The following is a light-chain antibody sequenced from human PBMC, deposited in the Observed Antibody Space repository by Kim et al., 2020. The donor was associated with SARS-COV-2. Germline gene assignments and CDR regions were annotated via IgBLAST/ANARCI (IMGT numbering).Light chain of an antibody. V-gene: IGLV3-21*04. Sequence: SYELTQPPSVSVAPGKTARFTCGGNNIGSKSVHWYQQKPGQAPVLVIYYDSDRPSGIPERFSGSNSGNTATLTISRVEAGDEADYYCQVWDSSSDQDVV. CDR3: QVWDSSSDQDVV. J-gene: IGLJ2*01. CDR1: NIGSKS. CDR2: YDS.